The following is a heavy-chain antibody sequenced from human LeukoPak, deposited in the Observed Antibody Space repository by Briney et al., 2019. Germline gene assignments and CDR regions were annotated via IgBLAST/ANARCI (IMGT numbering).Heavy chain of an antibody. V-gene: IGHV3-72*01. Sequence: GGSLRLSCAVSGFTFSDHYMEWVRQAPGKGLEWVGRIRKKGNSYTTEYAASVRGRFTISRDDSKNSVYLQMNSLKTEETAVYYCAREAAAGTGRDYRGQGTLVTVSP. CDR3: AREAAAGTGRDY. CDR2: IRKKGNSYTT. D-gene: IGHD6-13*01. CDR1: GFTFSDHY. J-gene: IGHJ4*02.